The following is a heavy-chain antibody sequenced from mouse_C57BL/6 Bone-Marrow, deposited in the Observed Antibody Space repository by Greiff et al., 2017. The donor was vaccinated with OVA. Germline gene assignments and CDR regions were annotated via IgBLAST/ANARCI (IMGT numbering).Heavy chain of an antibody. D-gene: IGHD2-14*01. CDR2: IDPETGGT. J-gene: IGHJ2*01. CDR3: TRWGTLDY. CDR1: GYTFTDYE. Sequence: VQLQQSGAELVRPGASVTLSCKASGYTFTDYEMHWVKQTPVHGLEWIGAIDPETGGTAYNQKFKGKAILTSDKSSSTAYMELRSLTSEDSAVYYCTRWGTLDYWGQGTTLTVSS. V-gene: IGHV1-15*01.